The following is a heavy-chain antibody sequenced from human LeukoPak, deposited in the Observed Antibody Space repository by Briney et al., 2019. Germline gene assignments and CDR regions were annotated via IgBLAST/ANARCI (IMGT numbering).Heavy chain of an antibody. J-gene: IGHJ4*02. CDR3: ARDALRFLEHFDY. D-gene: IGHD3-3*01. Sequence: ASVKVSCKASGYTFTGYYMHWVRQAPGQGLEWMGWINPNSGGTNYAQKFQGGATMTRDTSISTAYMELSRLRSDDTAVYYCARDALRFLEHFDYWGQGTLVTVSS. V-gene: IGHV1-2*02. CDR1: GYTFTGYY. CDR2: INPNSGGT.